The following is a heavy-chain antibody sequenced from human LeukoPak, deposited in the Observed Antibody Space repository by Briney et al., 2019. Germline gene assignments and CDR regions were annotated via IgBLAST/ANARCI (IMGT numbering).Heavy chain of an antibody. V-gene: IGHV3-64*01. CDR3: ARTVGAFDY. CDR2: ISSNGGST. J-gene: IGHJ4*02. CDR1: GFTFSSYA. Sequence: GGSLRLSCAASGFTFSSYAMHWVRQAPGKGLEYVSAISSNGGSTYYANSVKGRFTISRGNSKNTLYLQMGSLRAEDMAVYYCARTVGAFDYWGQGTLVTVSS. D-gene: IGHD1-26*01.